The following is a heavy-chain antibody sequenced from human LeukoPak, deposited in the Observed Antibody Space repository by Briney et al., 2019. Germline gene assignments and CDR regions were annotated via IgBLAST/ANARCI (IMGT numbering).Heavy chain of an antibody. D-gene: IGHD3-10*01. V-gene: IGHV4-61*02. CDR1: VGSISSGSYY. Sequence: SETLSLTCTVSVGSISSGSYYWSWIRQPAGKGLEWIGRIYTTGKTNYNPPLKSRVTISVETSKNQFSLKLKSVTAADTAVYYCARGGYYGSGNDFRFDPWGQGTLVTVSS. CDR3: ARGGYYGSGNDFRFDP. J-gene: IGHJ5*02. CDR2: IYTTGKT.